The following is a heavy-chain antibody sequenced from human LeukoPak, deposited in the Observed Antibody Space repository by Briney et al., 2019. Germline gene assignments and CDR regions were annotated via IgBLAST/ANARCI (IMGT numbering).Heavy chain of an antibody. CDR2: ISAYNGNT. CDR3: ARGLQENLAWLKAFSAFDI. V-gene: IGHV1-18*01. D-gene: IGHD5-24*01. J-gene: IGHJ3*02. Sequence: ASVKVSCKASGYTFNRYGISWVRQAPGQGLEWMGWISAYNGNTKYSQKVQGRVTMTTDTSTSTAYMELRSLRSDDTAVYYCARGLQENLAWLKAFSAFDIWGQGTMVTVSS. CDR1: GYTFNRYG.